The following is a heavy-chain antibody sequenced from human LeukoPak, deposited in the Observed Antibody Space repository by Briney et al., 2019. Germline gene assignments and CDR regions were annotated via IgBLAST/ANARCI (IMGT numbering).Heavy chain of an antibody. CDR3: ARAYYYGSGSYPPPYYFDY. CDR2: IYSGGST. CDR1: GFTVSSNY. J-gene: IGHJ4*02. Sequence: PGGSLRLSCAVSGFTVSSNYMSWVRQAPGKGLEWVSVIYSGGSTYYADSVKGRFTISRHNSKNTLYLQMNSLRAEDTAVYYCARAYYYGSGSYPPPYYFDYWGQGTLVTVSS. D-gene: IGHD3-10*01. V-gene: IGHV3-53*04.